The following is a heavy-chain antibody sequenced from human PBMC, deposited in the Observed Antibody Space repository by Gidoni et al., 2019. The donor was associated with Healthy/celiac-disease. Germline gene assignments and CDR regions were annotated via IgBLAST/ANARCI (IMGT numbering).Heavy chain of an antibody. Sequence: EVQLVESGGGLVTPGGSLRLYCAAAGFTFRNAWLSWGRQAPGKGLEWVGRSKSTTDGGTTDYAAPVKGRFTISRDDSKNTLYLQMNSLKTADTAVYYCTTGRRYYDSSGYYWDNWFDPLGQGTLVTVSS. CDR2: SKSTTDGGTT. CDR1: GFTFRNAW. V-gene: IGHV3-15*01. CDR3: TTGRRYYDSSGYYWDNWFDP. D-gene: IGHD3-22*01. J-gene: IGHJ5*02.